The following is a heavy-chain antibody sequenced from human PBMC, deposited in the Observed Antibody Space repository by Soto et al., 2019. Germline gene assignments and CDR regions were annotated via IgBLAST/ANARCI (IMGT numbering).Heavy chain of an antibody. CDR1: DGSISTYDW. CDR2: MFHSGGA. Sequence: TLSLTCVVSDGSISTYDWCTWVRQPRGNGLEWIGKMFHSGGADYSPSLKSRVTISADSSKNHFSLGLTAVTAADTAVYYGATGKIESRIEQCGQINTVTVDS. D-gene: IGHD2-21*01. J-gene: IGHJ5*01. CDR3: ATGKIESRIEQCGQINTVTVDS. V-gene: IGHV4-4*02.